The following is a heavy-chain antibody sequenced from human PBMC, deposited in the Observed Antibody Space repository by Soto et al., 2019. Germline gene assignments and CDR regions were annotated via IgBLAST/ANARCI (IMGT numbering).Heavy chain of an antibody. CDR3: TRGRRTTCG. J-gene: IGHJ4*02. Sequence: QVQLQESGPGLVKPSETLSLTCSVSGGSVSSGNNYWSWVRQPPGKGLEWIGYIYNSGSTNYNPPPASRVNKTVDTSKTQCSLNLSSVTAADTAVYYCTRGRRTTCGWGQGTLVTVSS. V-gene: IGHV4-61*01. CDR2: IYNSGST. D-gene: IGHD4-17*01. CDR1: GGSVSSGNNY.